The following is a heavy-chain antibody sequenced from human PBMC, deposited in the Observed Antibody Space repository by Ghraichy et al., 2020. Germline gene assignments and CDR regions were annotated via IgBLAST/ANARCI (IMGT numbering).Heavy chain of an antibody. V-gene: IGHV4-34*01. CDR2: INHSGST. CDR3: ARGGTGSYDFWSGYFVAGYYGMDV. CDR1: GGSFSGYY. Sequence: SETLSLTCAVYGGSFSGYYWSWIRQPPGKGLEWIGEINHSGSTNYNPSLKSRVTISVDTSKNQFSLKLSSVTAADTAVYYCARGGTGSYDFWSGYFVAGYYGMDVWGQGTTVTVSS. J-gene: IGHJ6*02. D-gene: IGHD3-3*01.